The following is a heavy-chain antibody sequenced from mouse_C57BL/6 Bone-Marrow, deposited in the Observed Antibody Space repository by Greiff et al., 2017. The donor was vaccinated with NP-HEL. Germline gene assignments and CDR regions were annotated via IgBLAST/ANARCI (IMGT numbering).Heavy chain of an antibody. V-gene: IGHV3-6*01. J-gene: IGHJ4*01. CDR1: GYSITSGYY. CDR3: ARDDYSNPYYYAMDY. Sequence: DVQLQESGPGLVKPSQSLSLTCSVTGYSITSGYYWNWIRQFPGNKLEWMGYISYDGSNNYNPSLKNRISITRDTSKNQFFLKLNSVTTEDTATYYCARDDYSNPYYYAMDYWGQGTSVTVSS. CDR2: ISYDGSN. D-gene: IGHD2-5*01.